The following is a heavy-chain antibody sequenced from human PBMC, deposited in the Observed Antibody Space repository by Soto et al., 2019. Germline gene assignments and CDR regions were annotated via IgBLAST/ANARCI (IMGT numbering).Heavy chain of an antibody. CDR3: ARRRSSSNFDY. D-gene: IGHD6-13*01. CDR2: IYYSGST. V-gene: IGHV4-39*01. Sequence: QLQLQESGPGLVKPSETLSLTCTVSGGSISSSNYYWGWIRQPPGKGLEWIGNIYYSGSTYYNPSLTSRVTIAVDTSKNQFSLKLSSVTAADTAVYYCARRRSSSNFDYWGQGTLVTVSS. J-gene: IGHJ4*02. CDR1: GGSISSSNYY.